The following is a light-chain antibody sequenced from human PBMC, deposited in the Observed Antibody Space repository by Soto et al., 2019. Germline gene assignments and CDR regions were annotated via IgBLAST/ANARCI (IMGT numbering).Light chain of an antibody. V-gene: IGKV4-1*01. CDR3: QQYYSIPPWT. CDR1: QSVLYSSNNKNY. Sequence: DIVMTQSPDSLAVSLGERATINCKSSQSVLYSSNNKNYLAWYQQTPGQPPKLLIYWASIRESGVPDRFSGRGSGTDLTVTISSLQAEDVAVYYCQQYYSIPPWTFGQGTKVEIK. J-gene: IGKJ1*01. CDR2: WAS.